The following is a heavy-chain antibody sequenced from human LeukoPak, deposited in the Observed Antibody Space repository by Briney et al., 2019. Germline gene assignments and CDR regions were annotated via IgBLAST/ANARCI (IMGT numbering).Heavy chain of an antibody. CDR3: ARETRLHSGSYSDDAFDI. J-gene: IGHJ3*02. CDR1: GGSISSYY. V-gene: IGHV4-59*01. D-gene: IGHD1-26*01. Sequence: SETLSLTCTVSGGSISSYYWSWIRQPPGKGLEWIGYISYSGSTDYNPSLKSRVTISLDTSKNQFSLRLSSVTAADTAVYYCARETRLHSGSYSDDAFDIWGQGTMVTVSS. CDR2: ISYSGST.